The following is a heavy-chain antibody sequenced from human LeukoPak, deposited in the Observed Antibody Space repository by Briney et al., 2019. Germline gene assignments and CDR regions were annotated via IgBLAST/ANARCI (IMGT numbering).Heavy chain of an antibody. J-gene: IGHJ4*02. V-gene: IGHV4-34*01. D-gene: IGHD3-10*01. CDR2: INHSGST. CDR3: ARVVAIPVRGVYYTIFDY. CDR1: GGSFSGYY. Sequence: TSETLSLTCAVYGGSFSGYYWSWIRQPPGKGLEWIGEINHSGSTNYNPSLKSRVTISVDTSKNQFSLKLSSVTAADTAVYYCARVVAIPVRGVYYTIFDYWGQGTLVTVSS.